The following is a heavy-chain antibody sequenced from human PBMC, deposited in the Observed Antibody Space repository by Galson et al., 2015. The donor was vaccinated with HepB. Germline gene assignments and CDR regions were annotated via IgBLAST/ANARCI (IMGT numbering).Heavy chain of an antibody. D-gene: IGHD1-1*01. CDR1: GFIFSNAW. Sequence: SLRLSCAASGFIFSNAWMSWVRQAPGMGLEWVGRVKSKPDGETTDYAAPVKGRFTISRYDSKNTLYLLMNGLRTEDTAIYYCVTDRSTVNLRARYFDLWGRGTLVTVSS. V-gene: IGHV3-15*01. CDR2: VKSKPDGETT. CDR3: VTDRSTVNLRARYFDL. J-gene: IGHJ2*01.